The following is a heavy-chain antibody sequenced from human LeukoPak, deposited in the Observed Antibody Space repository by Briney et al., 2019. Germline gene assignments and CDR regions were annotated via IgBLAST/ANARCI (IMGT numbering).Heavy chain of an antibody. V-gene: IGHV3-23*01. Sequence: GGSLRLSCAASGFTFSSYAMSWVRQAPGKGLQWVSTISGGGGSTYYADSVKGRFTVSRNNSKNTLYLQMNSLRAEDTAMFYCAKGIGGSGSYYALDYWGQGTLVPVSS. D-gene: IGHD3-10*01. CDR2: ISGGGGST. J-gene: IGHJ4*02. CDR1: GFTFSSYA. CDR3: AKGIGGSGSYYALDY.